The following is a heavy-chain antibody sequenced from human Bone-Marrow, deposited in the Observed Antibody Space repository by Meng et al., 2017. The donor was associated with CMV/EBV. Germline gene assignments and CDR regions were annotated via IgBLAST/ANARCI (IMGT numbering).Heavy chain of an antibody. CDR1: GYTFTGYN. V-gene: IGHV1-2*02. J-gene: IGHJ3*02. Sequence: ASVKVSCKASGYTFTGYNIHWVRQAPGQGLEWLGWINPHSGGTIYAQKFEDRVTLTSDTSISTAYMELSRLRSDDTAVYYCVRPIAGKYAFDIWGQGTMVTFSS. CDR2: INPHSGGT. D-gene: IGHD2-21*01. CDR3: VRPIAGKYAFDI.